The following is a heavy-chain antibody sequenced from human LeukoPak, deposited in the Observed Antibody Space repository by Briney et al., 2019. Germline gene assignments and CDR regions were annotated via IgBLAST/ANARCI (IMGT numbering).Heavy chain of an antibody. V-gene: IGHV3-23*01. J-gene: IGHJ4*02. CDR3: ANQQLVREAFDY. CDR2: ISGSGGST. D-gene: IGHD6-6*01. Sequence: GGSLRLSCAASGFTFSSYAMSWVRQAPGKGLEWVSAISGSGGSTYYADSVMGRFTISRDNSKNTLYLQMNSLRAEDTAVYYCANQQLVREAFDYWGQGTLVTVSS. CDR1: GFTFSSYA.